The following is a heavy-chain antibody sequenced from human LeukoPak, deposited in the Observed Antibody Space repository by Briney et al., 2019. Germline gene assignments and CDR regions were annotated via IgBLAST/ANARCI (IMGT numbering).Heavy chain of an antibody. Sequence: GGSLRLSCAASGFTFSSYSVNWVRQAPGKGLEWVSSISSSSSYIYYADSVKGRFTTSRDNAKNSLYLQMNSLRAEDTAVYYCARERTGESSGWWKAYFDYWGQGTLVTVSS. CDR1: GFTFSSYS. V-gene: IGHV3-21*01. J-gene: IGHJ4*02. CDR2: ISSSSSYI. D-gene: IGHD6-19*01. CDR3: ARERTGESSGWWKAYFDY.